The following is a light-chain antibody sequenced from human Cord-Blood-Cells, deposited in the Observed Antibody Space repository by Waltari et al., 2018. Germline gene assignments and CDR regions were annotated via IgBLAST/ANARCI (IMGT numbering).Light chain of an antibody. Sequence: DIVMTQSPDSLAVSLGERATIPCKPSQSDLYSSNNKNYLAWYQQKPGQPPKLLIYWASTRESGVPDRFSGSGSGTDFTLTISSLQAEDVAVYYCQQYYSTPWTFGQGTKVEIK. J-gene: IGKJ1*01. CDR3: QQYYSTPWT. CDR2: WAS. CDR1: QSDLYSSNNKNY. V-gene: IGKV4-1*01.